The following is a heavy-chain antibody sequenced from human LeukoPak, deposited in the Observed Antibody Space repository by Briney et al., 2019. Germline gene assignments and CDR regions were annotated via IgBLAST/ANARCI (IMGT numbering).Heavy chain of an antibody. J-gene: IGHJ4*02. Sequence: PGGSLRLSCAASGFTFDDYATHWVRQAPGKGLEWVSGISWNSGSIGYADSVKGRFTISRDNSKNTLYLQMNSLRAEDTAVYYCAKMAHSSGYYSNYWGQGTLVTVSS. CDR1: GFTFDDYA. CDR2: ISWNSGSI. D-gene: IGHD3-22*01. V-gene: IGHV3-9*01. CDR3: AKMAHSSGYYSNY.